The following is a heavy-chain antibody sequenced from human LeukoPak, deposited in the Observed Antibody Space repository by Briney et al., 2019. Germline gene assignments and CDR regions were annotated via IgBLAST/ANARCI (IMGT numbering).Heavy chain of an antibody. D-gene: IGHD4-17*01. CDR1: GFCLNTYV. Sequence: GRSLRPSWLPSGFCLNTYVMQWVGQAPGEGPQWIAYFGIRGTIYYADSARGRLPISRDSAKNSLYPQRNRLSIADTALYYCVIYGVYPYWGQGTPVTVSS. CDR3: VIYGVYPY. V-gene: IGHV3-48*01. CDR2: FGIRGTI. J-gene: IGHJ4*02.